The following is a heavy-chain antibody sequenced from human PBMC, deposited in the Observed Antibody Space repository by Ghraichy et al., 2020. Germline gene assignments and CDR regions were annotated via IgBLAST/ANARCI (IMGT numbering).Heavy chain of an antibody. D-gene: IGHD3-10*01. CDR3: ARRMGLLWFGELSAFDI. CDR1: GGSISSYY. Sequence: ETLSLTCTVSGGSISSYYWSWIRQPPGKGLEWIGYIYYSGSTNYNPSLKSRVTISVDTSKNQFSLKLSSVTAADTAVYYCARRMGLLWFGELSAFDIWGQGTMVTVSS. V-gene: IGHV4-59*08. J-gene: IGHJ3*02. CDR2: IYYSGST.